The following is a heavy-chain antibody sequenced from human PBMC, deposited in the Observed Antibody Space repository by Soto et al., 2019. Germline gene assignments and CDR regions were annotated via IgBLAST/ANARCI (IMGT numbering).Heavy chain of an antibody. J-gene: IGHJ4*02. Sequence: GGSLRLSCAASGFSFTNFAMIWVRQAPGKGLEWVAGIGASGDITWYADSVKGRLSISRDNSKNTLYLQLNSLRFEDTAVYYCAKDDFTDRGDDYFDYWGPGALVTVSS. D-gene: IGHD2-21*02. CDR1: GFSFTNFA. CDR2: IGASGDIT. CDR3: AKDDFTDRGDDYFDY. V-gene: IGHV3-23*01.